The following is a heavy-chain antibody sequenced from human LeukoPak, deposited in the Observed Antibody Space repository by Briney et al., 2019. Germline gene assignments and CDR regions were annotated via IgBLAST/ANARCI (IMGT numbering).Heavy chain of an antibody. CDR1: GYTFTPYY. V-gene: IGHV1-2*02. Sequence: ASVKVSCKASGYTFTPYYIHWVRQAPGQGLEWMGCINSKTGGTNYAHNFQGRVTMTRDMSITTAYMELSSLTSDDTALYYCARELGGTYFIDYWGQGTLVTVSS. J-gene: IGHJ4*02. CDR3: ARELGGTYFIDY. D-gene: IGHD1-26*01. CDR2: INSKTGGT.